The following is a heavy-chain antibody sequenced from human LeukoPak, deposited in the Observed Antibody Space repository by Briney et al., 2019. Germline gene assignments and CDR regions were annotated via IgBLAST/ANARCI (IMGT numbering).Heavy chain of an antibody. CDR3: ARDTAAGGSNWFDP. V-gene: IGHV1-69*04. J-gene: IGHJ5*02. Sequence: SVKVSCKASGGTFSSYAISWVRQAPGQGLEWMGRIIPIFGIANYAQKFQGRVTITADKSTSTAYMELSSLRSEDTAVYYCARDTAAGGSNWFDPWGREPWSPSPQ. D-gene: IGHD6-13*01. CDR1: GGTFSSYA. CDR2: IIPIFGIA.